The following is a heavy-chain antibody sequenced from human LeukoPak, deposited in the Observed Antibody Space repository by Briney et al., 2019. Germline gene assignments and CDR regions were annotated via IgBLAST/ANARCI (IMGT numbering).Heavy chain of an antibody. D-gene: IGHD3-10*01. CDR3: ARDISMVRGLALGY. V-gene: IGHV3-33*08. CDR2: IWYDGSIE. J-gene: IGHJ4*02. CDR1: GITLSDFW. Sequence: GGSLRLSCAASGITLSDFWLSWVRQAPGKGLEWVAVIWYDGSIEFYADSVKGRFTISRDKSKNTLNLQMNSLRAEDSAVYYCARDISMVRGLALGYWGQGTLVTVSP.